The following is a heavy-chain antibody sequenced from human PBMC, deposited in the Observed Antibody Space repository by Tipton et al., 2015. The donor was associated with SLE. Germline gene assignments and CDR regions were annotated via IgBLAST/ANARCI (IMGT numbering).Heavy chain of an antibody. Sequence: TLSLTCTVSGGSITSSSYFWGWIRQSPGKGLEWIGNINTGGGTYRNPSLMSRVTISVDTSKNQFSLKLSSVTVADTAVYYCAKDYNHDNADYNWGQGTLVIVSS. J-gene: IGHJ4*02. V-gene: IGHV4-39*07. D-gene: IGHD4-17*01. CDR3: AKDYNHDNADYN. CDR1: GGSITSSSYF. CDR2: INTGGGT.